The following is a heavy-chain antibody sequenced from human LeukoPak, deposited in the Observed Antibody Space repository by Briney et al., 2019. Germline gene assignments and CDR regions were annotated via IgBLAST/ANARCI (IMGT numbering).Heavy chain of an antibody. V-gene: IGHV3-48*04. D-gene: IGHD3-22*01. CDR2: ISSSSSTI. Sequence: GGSLRLSCAASGFTFSSYSMNWVRQAPGKGLEWVSYISSSSSTIYYAESVKGRFTISRDNTKNSLYLQMNSLRAEDTAVYYCARDRYYDSKGVDYWGQGTLVPVSS. CDR1: GFTFSSYS. J-gene: IGHJ4*02. CDR3: ARDRYYDSKGVDY.